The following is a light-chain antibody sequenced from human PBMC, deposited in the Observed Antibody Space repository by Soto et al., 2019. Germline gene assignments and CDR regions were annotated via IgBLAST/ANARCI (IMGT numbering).Light chain of an antibody. CDR2: GAS. V-gene: IGKV3-15*01. CDR1: QSINII. Sequence: EIVITQSPTTLSVSPLEIATLSCRASQSINIILAWYQQKPGQAPRLLIYGASTRATGLPARFSGSGSGTEFTLIISSLQSEDSAVYYCQQYDNWPITFGQGTLLEI. J-gene: IGKJ5*01. CDR3: QQYDNWPIT.